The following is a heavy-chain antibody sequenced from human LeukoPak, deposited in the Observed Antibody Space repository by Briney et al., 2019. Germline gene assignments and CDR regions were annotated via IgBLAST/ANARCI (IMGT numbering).Heavy chain of an antibody. CDR3: ARQAIGDYGSGNLDY. V-gene: IGHV4-61*08. CDR2: IYYSGST. CDR1: GGSISSGDYY. D-gene: IGHD3-10*01. J-gene: IGHJ4*02. Sequence: SETLSLTCTVSGGSISSGDYYWSWIRQPPGKGLEWIGYIYYSGSTNYNPSLKSRVTISVDTSKNQFSLKLSSVTAADTAVYYCARQAIGDYGSGNLDYWGQGTLVTVSS.